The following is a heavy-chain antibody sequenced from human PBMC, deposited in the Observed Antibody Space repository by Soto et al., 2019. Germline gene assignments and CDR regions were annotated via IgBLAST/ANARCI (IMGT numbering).Heavy chain of an antibody. CDR3: AREGGYCSGGSCYNPQYYFDY. CDR1: GFTFSSYA. Sequence: PGGSLRLSCAASGFTFSSYAMHWVRQAPGKGLEWVAVISYDGSNKYYADSVKGRFTISRDNSKNTLYLQMNSLRAEDTAVYYCAREGGYCSGGSCYNPQYYFDYWGQGTLVTVSS. D-gene: IGHD2-15*01. CDR2: ISYDGSNK. J-gene: IGHJ4*02. V-gene: IGHV3-30-3*01.